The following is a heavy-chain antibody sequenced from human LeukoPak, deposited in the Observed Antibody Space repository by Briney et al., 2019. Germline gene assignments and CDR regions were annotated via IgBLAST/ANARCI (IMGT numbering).Heavy chain of an antibody. CDR2: IKQDGSEK. V-gene: IGHV3-7*01. CDR1: GFTFSSYW. CDR3: ASTYYYDSSGPPF. J-gene: IGHJ4*02. Sequence: GGSLRLSCAASGFTFSSYWMSWVRQAPGKGLEWVANIKQDGSEKYYVDSVKGRFTISRDNAKNSLYLQMNSLRAEDTAVYYCASTYYYDSSGPPFWGQGTLVTVSS. D-gene: IGHD3-22*01.